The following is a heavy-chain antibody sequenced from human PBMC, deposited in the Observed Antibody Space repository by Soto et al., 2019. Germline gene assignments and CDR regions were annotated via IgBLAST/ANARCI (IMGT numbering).Heavy chain of an antibody. CDR2: IYYSGST. CDR3: ARYFAGIFGVVISRGRFDP. V-gene: IGHV4-31*03. J-gene: IGHJ5*02. Sequence: QVQLQESGPGLVKPSQTLSLTCTVSGGSISSGGYYWSWIRQHPGKGLEWIGYIYYSGSTYYNPSLKSRVTISVDTSKNQFSLKLSSVTAADTAVYYCARYFAGIFGVVISRGRFDPWGQGTLVTVSS. D-gene: IGHD3-3*01. CDR1: GGSISSGGYY.